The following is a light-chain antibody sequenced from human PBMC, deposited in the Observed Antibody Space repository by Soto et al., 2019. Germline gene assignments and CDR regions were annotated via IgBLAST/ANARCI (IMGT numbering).Light chain of an antibody. CDR1: RSLVFRDGNTY. V-gene: IGKV2-30*01. J-gene: IGKJ1*01. CDR3: MQTTHWPRT. Sequence: VLTRSPLCVCVPDGPGASISCRTGRSLVFRDGNTYLHWFQQRPGQSPRRLIENVSTRDSGVPDRFSGSGSGTDFTLKITRVEAEDVGVYYCMQTTHWPRTFGQGTKVDI. CDR2: NVS.